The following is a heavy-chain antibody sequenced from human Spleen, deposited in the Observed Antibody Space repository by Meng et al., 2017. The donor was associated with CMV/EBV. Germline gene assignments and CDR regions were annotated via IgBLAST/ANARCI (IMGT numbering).Heavy chain of an antibody. D-gene: IGHD2-2*02. J-gene: IGHJ4*02. CDR1: FDNFG. CDR3: ARSYWGVVPDAITFYFFDF. V-gene: IGHV1-18*01. CDR2: ISGDSRTT. Sequence: FDNFGLTLLRQAPGQGLEWMGWISGDSRTTKFARNLQGSVAMTTDTSTSTTYMELRSLTYDDTAVYYCARSYWGVVPDAITFYFFDFCGQGTLVTVSS.